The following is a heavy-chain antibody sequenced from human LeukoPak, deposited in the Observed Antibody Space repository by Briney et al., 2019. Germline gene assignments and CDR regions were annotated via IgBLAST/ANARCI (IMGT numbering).Heavy chain of an antibody. Sequence: ASVKVSCKASGYTFTGYYMHWVRQAPGQGLEWMGWINPNSGGTNYAQKFQGRVTMTRDTSISTAYMELSRLRSDDTAVYYCARDDGSGSYFPYWGQGTLVTVSS. D-gene: IGHD3-10*01. V-gene: IGHV1-2*02. CDR1: GYTFTGYY. CDR3: ARDDGSGSYFPY. J-gene: IGHJ4*02. CDR2: INPNSGGT.